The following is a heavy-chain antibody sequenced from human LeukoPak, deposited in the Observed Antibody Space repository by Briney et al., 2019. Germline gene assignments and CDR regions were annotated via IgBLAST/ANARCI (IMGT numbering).Heavy chain of an antibody. J-gene: IGHJ4*02. CDR3: ARDGYCSSTSCYGGY. Sequence: AGGSLRISCSASGFTFSSYGMHWIRQAPGKGLEYVSAISSNGGSTYYADSVKGRFTISRDNAKNSLYLQMNSLRAEDTAVYYCARDGYCSSTSCYGGYWGQGTLVTVSS. CDR1: GFTFSSYG. V-gene: IGHV3-64*04. D-gene: IGHD2-2*01. CDR2: ISSNGGST.